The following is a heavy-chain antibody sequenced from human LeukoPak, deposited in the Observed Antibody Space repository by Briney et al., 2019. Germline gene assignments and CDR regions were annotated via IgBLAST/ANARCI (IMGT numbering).Heavy chain of an antibody. Sequence: SETLSLTCTVSGGSFGNYYWSWIRQPPGKGLEWIAYIYDSGTTNYNPSLKSRVTISVDTSKNQFSLKLSSVTAADTAVYYCAREMRIVGATRIDAFDIWGQGTMVTVSS. D-gene: IGHD1-26*01. CDR3: AREMRIVGATRIDAFDI. CDR1: GGSFGNYY. J-gene: IGHJ3*02. V-gene: IGHV4-59*01. CDR2: IYDSGTT.